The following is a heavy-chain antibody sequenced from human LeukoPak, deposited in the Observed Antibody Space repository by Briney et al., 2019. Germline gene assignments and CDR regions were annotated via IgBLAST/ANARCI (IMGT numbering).Heavy chain of an antibody. CDR2: IYPGDSDT. V-gene: IGHV5-51*01. Sequence: PGESLKISCKGSGYSFTSYWIGWVRQMPGKGLEWMGIIYPGDSDTRYSPSFQGQVTISADKSITTAYLQWSSLKASDTAMYYCAGLPTIYGSGSYFDYWGQGTLVTVSS. D-gene: IGHD3-10*01. J-gene: IGHJ4*02. CDR3: AGLPTIYGSGSYFDY. CDR1: GYSFTSYW.